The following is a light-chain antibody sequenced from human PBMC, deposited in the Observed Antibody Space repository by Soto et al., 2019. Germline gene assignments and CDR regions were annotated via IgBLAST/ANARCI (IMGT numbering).Light chain of an antibody. CDR3: QQSYSTPPT. Sequence: KQMTQSPSSLSASVGGRVPIPFRASQSISNYLNWYQQKPGKAPKVLIYATSNLQSGDPSRFSGSGSGTDYTLTISSLQPEDFATYYCQQSYSTPPTFGQGTRLEI. J-gene: IGKJ5*01. CDR1: QSISNY. V-gene: IGKV1-39*01. CDR2: ATS.